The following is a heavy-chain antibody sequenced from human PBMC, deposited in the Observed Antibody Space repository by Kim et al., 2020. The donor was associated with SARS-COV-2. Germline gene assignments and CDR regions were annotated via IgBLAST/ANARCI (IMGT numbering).Heavy chain of an antibody. Sequence: QGRVTITRDTSASTAYMELSSLRSEDTAVYYCARTTTPAAAGTSYWYFDLWGRGTLVTVSS. V-gene: IGHV1-3*01. J-gene: IGHJ2*01. D-gene: IGHD6-13*01. CDR3: ARTTTPAAAGTSYWYFDL.